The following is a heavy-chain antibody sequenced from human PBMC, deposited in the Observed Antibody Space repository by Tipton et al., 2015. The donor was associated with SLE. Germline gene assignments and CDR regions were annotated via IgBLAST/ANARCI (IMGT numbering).Heavy chain of an antibody. CDR2: INNDGST. CDR1: GFYISSGYH. J-gene: IGHJ4*02. CDR3: AAQSGNVPFDH. V-gene: IGHV4-61*02. D-gene: IGHD2-2*01. Sequence: TLSLTCIVSGFYISSGYHWGWVRQPAGKGLEWIGRINNDGSTIYNPALESRATVSVDTSKNQFSLNLASVTAADTAIYYCAAQSGNVPFDHWGQGTPVIVSS.